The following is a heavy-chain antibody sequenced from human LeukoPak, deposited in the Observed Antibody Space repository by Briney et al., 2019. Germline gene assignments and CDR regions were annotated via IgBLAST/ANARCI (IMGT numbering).Heavy chain of an antibody. J-gene: IGHJ4*02. CDR3: ARVGIGYCSSTSCPLDY. CDR1: GFTFSSYA. D-gene: IGHD2-2*01. Sequence: GRSLRLSCAASGFTFSSYAMHWVRQAPGKGLEWVAVISYDGSNKYYADSVKGRFTISRDNSENTLYLQMNSLRAEDTAVYYCARVGIGYCSSTSCPLDYWGQGTLVTVSS. CDR2: ISYDGSNK. V-gene: IGHV3-30*01.